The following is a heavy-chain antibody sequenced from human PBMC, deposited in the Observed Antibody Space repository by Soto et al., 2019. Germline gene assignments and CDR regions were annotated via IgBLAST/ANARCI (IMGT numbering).Heavy chain of an antibody. CDR1: GCSVSSNY. CDR2: VYSGGSA. J-gene: IGHJ4*02. Sequence: EVQLVESGGGLVQPGGSLRLSCGASGCSVSSNYMSWVRQAPGKGLEWVSVVYSGGSAYYADSVKGRFSSSKDNSKNSLYLQMNNLRVEDTAVYYCTRDSHKGYWGQGTLVTVAS. V-gene: IGHV3-66*01. CDR3: TRDSHKGY.